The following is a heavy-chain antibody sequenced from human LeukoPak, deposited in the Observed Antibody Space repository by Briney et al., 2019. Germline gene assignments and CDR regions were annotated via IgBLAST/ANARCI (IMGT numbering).Heavy chain of an antibody. J-gene: IGHJ4*02. CDR1: GGSMNSDTYY. Sequence: SETLSLTCTVSGGSMNSDTYYWAWIRQPPGKGLELIGTIYYSGSTYYNPSLKSRVTISVDTSKNQFSLRLSSVTAADTAVYYCARLGCSGGSCYDEYWGQGTLVTVSS. D-gene: IGHD2-15*01. CDR3: ARLGCSGGSCYDEY. CDR2: IYYSGST. V-gene: IGHV4-39*01.